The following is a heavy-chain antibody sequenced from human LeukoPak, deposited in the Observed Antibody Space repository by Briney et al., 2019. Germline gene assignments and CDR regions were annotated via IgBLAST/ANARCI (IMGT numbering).Heavy chain of an antibody. CDR3: ARVLYDFWTGVRDWFDP. CDR2: INHSGST. D-gene: IGHD3-3*01. V-gene: IGHV4-34*01. Sequence: SETLSLTCAVYGGSFSGYYWSWIRQPPGKGLEWIGEINHSGSTNYNPSLKSRVTISVDTSKNQFSLKLSSVTATDTAVYYCARVLYDFWTGVRDWFDPWGQGTLVTVSS. CDR1: GGSFSGYY. J-gene: IGHJ5*02.